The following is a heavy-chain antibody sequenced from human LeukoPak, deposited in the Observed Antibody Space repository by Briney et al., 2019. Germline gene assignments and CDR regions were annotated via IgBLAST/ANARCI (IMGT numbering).Heavy chain of an antibody. Sequence: PGRSLRLSCAASGFTFSSYGMHWVRQAPGKGLEWVAVISYDGSNKYYADSVKGRFTISRDNSKNTLYLQMNSLRAEDTAVYYCAKDQASSGNYDILTGYSPWGQGTLVTVSS. CDR1: GFTFSSYG. V-gene: IGHV3-30*18. CDR3: AKDQASSGNYDILTGYSP. D-gene: IGHD3-9*01. J-gene: IGHJ4*02. CDR2: ISYDGSNK.